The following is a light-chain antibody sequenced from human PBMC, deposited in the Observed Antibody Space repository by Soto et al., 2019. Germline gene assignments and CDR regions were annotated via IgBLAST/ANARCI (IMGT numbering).Light chain of an antibody. Sequence: QSVLAPPASVSGSPGQSITISCTGTSSDVGSYNLVSWYQQHPGKAPKLMIYEVSKRPSGVSNRFSGSKSGNTASLTISGLQAEDEADYYCCSYAGSSTYVLGTGTKVTVL. CDR3: CSYAGSSTYV. J-gene: IGLJ1*01. CDR2: EVS. CDR1: SSDVGSYNL. V-gene: IGLV2-23*02.